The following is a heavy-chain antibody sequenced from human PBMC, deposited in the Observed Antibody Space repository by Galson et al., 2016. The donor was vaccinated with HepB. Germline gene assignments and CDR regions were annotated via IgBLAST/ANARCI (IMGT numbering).Heavy chain of an antibody. J-gene: IGHJ4*02. CDR3: ARDFDGSFPNLDF. D-gene: IGHD5-24*01. Sequence: SLRLSCAASGFIFSNYAMSWVRQAPGKGLEWVSAISGSGAGTNYADSVRGRFTISRDNSKNTLYLQMNSLRDEDTAVYYCARDFDGSFPNLDFWGQGTLVTVSS. CDR2: ISGSGAGT. V-gene: IGHV3-23*01. CDR1: GFIFSNYA.